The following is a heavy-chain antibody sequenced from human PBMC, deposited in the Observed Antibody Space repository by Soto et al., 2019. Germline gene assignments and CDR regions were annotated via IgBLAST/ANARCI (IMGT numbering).Heavy chain of an antibody. V-gene: IGHV1-24*01. J-gene: IGHJ6*02. D-gene: IGHD3-3*01. Sequence: QVQLVQSGAEVKKPGASVKVSCKVSGYTLTELSMHWVRQAPGKGLEWMGGFDPEDGETIYAQKFQGRVTMTEDTSIDTAYLELSSLRSEDTAVYYCATPFHKGVDILGGYYYYGMNVWGQGTTVTVSS. CDR3: ATPFHKGVDILGGYYYYGMNV. CDR2: FDPEDGET. CDR1: GYTLTELS.